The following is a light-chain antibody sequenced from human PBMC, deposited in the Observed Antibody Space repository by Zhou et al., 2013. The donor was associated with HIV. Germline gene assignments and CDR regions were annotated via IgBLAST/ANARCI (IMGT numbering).Light chain of an antibody. CDR3: QQYKIYPLT. J-gene: IGKJ4*01. Sequence: AIQLTQSPSSLSASVGDRVTITCRASQGFSSSLAWYQQKPGKAPDLLIYGASDLKSGVPSRFSGSASGTDFTLTISSLQPEDFATYYCQQYKIYPLTFGGGTKVEIK. CDR2: GAS. V-gene: IGKV1-13*02. CDR1: QGFSSS.